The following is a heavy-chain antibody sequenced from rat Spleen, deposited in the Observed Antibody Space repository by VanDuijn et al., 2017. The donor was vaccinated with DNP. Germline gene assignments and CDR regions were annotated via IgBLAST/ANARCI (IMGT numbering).Heavy chain of an antibody. J-gene: IGHJ2*01. Sequence: EDQLVGSGGGLVQPGRSLKLSCAASGFTFSDYNMAWVRQAPKKGLEWVATISYDGSSTHYRDSVKGRFTVSRDNAKSTLYLQMDSLRSEDTATYYCARPDNWGQGVMVIVSS. CDR3: ARPDN. CDR2: ISYDGSST. V-gene: IGHV5-7*01. CDR1: GFTFSDYN.